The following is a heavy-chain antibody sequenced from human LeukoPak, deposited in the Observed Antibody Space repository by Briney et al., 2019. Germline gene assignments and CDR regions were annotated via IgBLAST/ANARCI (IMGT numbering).Heavy chain of an antibody. D-gene: IGHD2-2*01. J-gene: IGHJ3*02. CDR1: GGSISSYY. CDR2: IYYSGST. CDR3: ARGLYAGAFDI. Sequence: SETLSLTCTVSGGSISSYYWSWIRQPPGKGLEWVGYIYYSGSTNYNPSLKSRVTISVDTSKNQFSLKMSSVTAADTAVYFCARGLYAGAFDIWGRGTMVTVSS. V-gene: IGHV4-59*12.